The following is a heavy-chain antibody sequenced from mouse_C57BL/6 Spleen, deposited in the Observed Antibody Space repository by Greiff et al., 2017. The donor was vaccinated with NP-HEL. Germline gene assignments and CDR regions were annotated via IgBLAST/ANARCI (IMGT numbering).Heavy chain of an antibody. V-gene: IGHV14-2*01. CDR3: SRYYYGSRYFDV. D-gene: IGHD1-1*01. CDR1: GFNIKDYY. J-gene: IGHJ1*03. Sequence: VHVKQSGAELVKPGASVKLSCTASGFNIKDYYMHWVKQRTEQGLEWIGRIDPEDGETKYAPKFQGKATITADTSSNTAYLQLSSLTSEDTAVYYCSRYYYGSRYFDVWGTGTTVTVSS. CDR2: IDPEDGET.